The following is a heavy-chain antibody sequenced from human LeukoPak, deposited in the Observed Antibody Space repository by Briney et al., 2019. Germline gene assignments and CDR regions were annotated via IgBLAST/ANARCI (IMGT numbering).Heavy chain of an antibody. D-gene: IGHD3-9*01. J-gene: IGHJ4*02. V-gene: IGHV3-66*01. CDR3: ARALILTGYYKGLFDY. CDR1: GFTVSSNY. Sequence: QSGGSLRLSCAAPGFTVSSNYMSWVRQAPGKGLEWVSVIYSGGSTYYADSVKGRFTISRDNSKNTLYLQMNSLRAEDTAVYYCARALILTGYYKGLFDYWGQGTLVTVSS. CDR2: IYSGGST.